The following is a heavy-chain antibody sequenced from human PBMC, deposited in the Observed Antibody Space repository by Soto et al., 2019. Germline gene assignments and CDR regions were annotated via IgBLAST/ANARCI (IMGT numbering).Heavy chain of an antibody. J-gene: IGHJ4*02. Sequence: HPGGSLRLSCAASGFTFDDYAMHWVRQAPGKGLEWVSGISWNSGSIGYADSVKGRFTISRDNAKNSLYLQINSLRAEDTALYYCAKDIFDYWGQGTLVTVSS. CDR2: ISWNSGSI. V-gene: IGHV3-9*01. CDR3: AKDIFDY. CDR1: GFTFDDYA.